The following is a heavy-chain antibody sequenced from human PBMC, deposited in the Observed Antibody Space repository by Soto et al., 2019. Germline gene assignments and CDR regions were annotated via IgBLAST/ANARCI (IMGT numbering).Heavy chain of an antibody. D-gene: IGHD2-2*01. Sequence: QLQLQESGSGLVKPSQTLSLTCAVSGGSISSGGYSWSWIRQPPGKGLEWIGYIDHSGSTYYNPSLTSRVTLSVDRSKNQFSLKLSSVTAADTAVYYCARVGCSSTSCYQAWFDPWGQGTLVTVSS. J-gene: IGHJ5*02. V-gene: IGHV4-30-2*01. CDR1: GGSISSGGYS. CDR2: IDHSGST. CDR3: ARVGCSSTSCYQAWFDP.